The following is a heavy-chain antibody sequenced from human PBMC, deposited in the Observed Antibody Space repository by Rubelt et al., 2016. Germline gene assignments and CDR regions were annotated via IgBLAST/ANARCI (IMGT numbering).Heavy chain of an antibody. V-gene: IGHV1-2*02. D-gene: IGHD3/OR15-3a*01. CDR2: INPNSGGT. CDR3: ASGHTDH. Sequence: QVQLVQSGAEVKKPGSSVKVSCKASGGTFSSYAISWVRQAPGQGLEWMGWINPNSGGTNYAQTFQGRVTMTRDSSITTAYMNLGDIKSNETAVYYCASGHTDHWGQGTLVLVSS. J-gene: IGHJ4*02. CDR1: GGTFSSYA.